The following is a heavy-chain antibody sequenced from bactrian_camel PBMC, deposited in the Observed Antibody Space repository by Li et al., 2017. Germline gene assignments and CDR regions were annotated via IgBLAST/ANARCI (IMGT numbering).Heavy chain of an antibody. J-gene: IGHJ6*01. Sequence: HVQLVESGGDSVQAGGSLRLSCAASAHWYTSNCLGWFRQAPGKEREGVACVDIDGSTNYADSVKGRFTISRDNAKNTINLELNSLKTEDAAMYYCTRDRGLAVPAGSFDYWAQGTQVTVS. CDR2: VDIDGST. CDR3: TRDRGLAVPAGSFDY. CDR1: AHWYTSNC. V-gene: IGHV3S53*01. D-gene: IGHD6*01.